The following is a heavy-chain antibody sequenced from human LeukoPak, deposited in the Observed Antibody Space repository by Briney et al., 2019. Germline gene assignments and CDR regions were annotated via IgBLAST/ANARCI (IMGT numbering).Heavy chain of an antibody. D-gene: IGHD1-26*01. CDR3: AKDVGATTIFGDAFDI. CDR1: GFTFSSYA. V-gene: IGHV3-23*01. CDR2: ISGSGGST. J-gene: IGHJ3*02. Sequence: GGSLRLSCAASGFTFSSYAMSWVRQAPGKGLEWVSAISGSGGSTYYADSVKGRFTISRDNSKNTLYLQMNSLRAEDTAVYYCAKDVGATTIFGDAFDIWGQGTMVTVSS.